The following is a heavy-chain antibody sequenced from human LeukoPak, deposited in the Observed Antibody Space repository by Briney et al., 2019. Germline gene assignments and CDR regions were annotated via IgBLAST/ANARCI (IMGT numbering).Heavy chain of an antibody. J-gene: IGHJ4*02. CDR1: GGSISSSNW. CDR3: ARTIAAAAPYYFDY. CDR2: IYHSGST. D-gene: IGHD6-13*01. Sequence: PSGTLSLTCAVSGGSISSSNWWSWVRQPPGKGLEWIGEIYHSGSTNYNPSLKSRVTISVDKSKNQFSLKLSPVTAADTAVYYYARTIAAAAPYYFDYWGQGTLVTVSS. V-gene: IGHV4-4*02.